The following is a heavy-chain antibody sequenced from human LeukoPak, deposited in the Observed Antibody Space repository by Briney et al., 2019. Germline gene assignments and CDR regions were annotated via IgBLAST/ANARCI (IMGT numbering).Heavy chain of an antibody. CDR2: ISYDGSNK. Sequence: PGGSLGLSCAASGFTFSSYAMHWVRQAPGKGLEWVALISYDGSNKYYADSVKGRFTISRDNSKNTLYLQMNSLRAEDTAVYYCARDNDPFSYYDFWSGYYTNYYYGMGVRGQGTTVTVS. D-gene: IGHD3-3*01. CDR3: ARDNDPFSYYDFWSGYYTNYYYGMGV. V-gene: IGHV3-30-3*01. CDR1: GFTFSSYA. J-gene: IGHJ6*02.